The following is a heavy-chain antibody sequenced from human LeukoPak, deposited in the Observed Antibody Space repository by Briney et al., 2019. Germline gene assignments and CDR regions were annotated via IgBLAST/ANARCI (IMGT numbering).Heavy chain of an antibody. D-gene: IGHD3-10*01. Sequence: ASVKVSCKASGYTFTSYGISGVGQAPGQGLEGMGWISAYNGNTNYAQKLQGRVTMTTDTSTSTAYMELRSLRSDDTAVYYCARGNPGEVLDYWGQGTLVTVSS. CDR1: GYTFTSYG. CDR3: ARGNPGEVLDY. CDR2: ISAYNGNT. J-gene: IGHJ4*02. V-gene: IGHV1-18*01.